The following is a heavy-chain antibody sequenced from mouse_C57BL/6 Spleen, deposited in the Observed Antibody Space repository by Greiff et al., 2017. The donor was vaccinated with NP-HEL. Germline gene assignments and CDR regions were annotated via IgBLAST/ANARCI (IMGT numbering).Heavy chain of an antibody. CDR2: IHPTGGST. Sequence: QVQLKQPGAELVKPGASVKLSCKASGYTFTSYWMHWVKQRPGQGLEWIGMIHPTGGSTNYNEKFKSKATLTVDKSSSTAYMQLSSLTSEDSAVYDYARSDVLRKEGFADWGQGTLVTVSA. D-gene: IGHD1-1*01. V-gene: IGHV1-64*01. CDR1: GYTFTSYW. J-gene: IGHJ3*01. CDR3: ARSDVLRKEGFAD.